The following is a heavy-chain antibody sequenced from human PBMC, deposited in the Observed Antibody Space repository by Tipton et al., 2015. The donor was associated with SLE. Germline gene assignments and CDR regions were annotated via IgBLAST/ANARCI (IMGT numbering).Heavy chain of an antibody. J-gene: IGHJ4*02. D-gene: IGHD5-12*01. Sequence: QLVQSGAEVKEPGASVKVSCKASGYTFSDYDINWVRQATGQGLEWVGGMNPNSGHTGYARKFQGRVAMTRDTSMSTACMELTSLRSEDTAVYYCATHTWGYGFDFWGQGTPVTVSS. CDR3: ATHTWGYGFDF. CDR2: MNPNSGHT. CDR1: GYTFSDYD. V-gene: IGHV1-8*01.